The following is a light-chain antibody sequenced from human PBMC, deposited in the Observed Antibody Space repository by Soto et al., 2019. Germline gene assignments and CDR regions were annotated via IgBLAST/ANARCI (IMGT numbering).Light chain of an antibody. V-gene: IGKV3D-15*01. CDR2: GAS. CDR3: QQYNDSPT. CDR1: RSVSSN. J-gene: IGKJ1*01. Sequence: EIVMTQSPATLSVSPGERATLSSRASRSVSSNLAWYQQKPGQAPCLLIYGASTRATGIPARFSGSGSGTEFTLTISSLQSEDFAVYYCQQYNDSPTFGQGTKVEIK.